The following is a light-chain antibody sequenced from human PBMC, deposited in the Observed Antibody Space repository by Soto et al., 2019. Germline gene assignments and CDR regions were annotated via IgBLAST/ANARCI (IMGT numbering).Light chain of an antibody. CDR2: AAS. CDR3: HKYGSSPHT. J-gene: IGKJ5*01. V-gene: IGKV3-20*01. CDR1: QSVNSRY. Sequence: VLTQSPGALSLSPGARATLSCRTSQSVNSRYLAWYQQRPGQAPRLLIYAASSRATGIPDRFSVSGSGTDGTITIVRLEPEDAGMFYGHKYGSSPHTFGQGTRLEIK.